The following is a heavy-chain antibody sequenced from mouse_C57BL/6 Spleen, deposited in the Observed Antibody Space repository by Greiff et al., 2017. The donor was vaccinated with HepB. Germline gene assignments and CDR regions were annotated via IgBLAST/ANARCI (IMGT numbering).Heavy chain of an antibody. Sequence: VQLKESGPVLVKPGASVKMSCKASGYTFTDYYMNWVKQSHGKSLEWIGVINPYNGGTSYNQKFKGKATLTVDKSSSTAYMELNSLTSEDSAVYYCARGRPSRAMDYWGQGTSVTVSS. CDR1: GYTFTDYY. CDR2: INPYNGGT. V-gene: IGHV1-19*01. CDR3: ARGRPSRAMDY. J-gene: IGHJ4*01. D-gene: IGHD2-12*01.